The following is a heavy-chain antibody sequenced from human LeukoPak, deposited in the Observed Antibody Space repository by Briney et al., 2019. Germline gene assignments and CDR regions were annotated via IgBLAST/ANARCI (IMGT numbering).Heavy chain of an antibody. V-gene: IGHV4-38-2*01. D-gene: IGHD1-26*01. CDR2: FYHSGST. J-gene: IGHJ2*01. Sequence: SETLSLTCAVSGYFISTGSFWGWIRQPPGKGLEWIGAFYHSGSTYYNPSLKSRVTLSVDTSRNQFSLKMGSVTAADTALYYCARREGGTSYFDFWGRGTLVTVSS. CDR1: GYFISTGSF. CDR3: ARREGGTSYFDF.